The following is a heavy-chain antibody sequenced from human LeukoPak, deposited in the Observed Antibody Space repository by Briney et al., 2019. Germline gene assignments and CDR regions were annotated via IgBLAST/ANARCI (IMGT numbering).Heavy chain of an antibody. CDR2: IYSGGAT. CDR1: GFTVSNNY. V-gene: IGHV3-66*01. D-gene: IGHD2-2*02. CDR3: ARAREYCSSTSCYSEPYYYGMDV. J-gene: IGHJ6*02. Sequence: GGSLRLSCAVSGFTVSNNYMSWVRQAPGKGLEWVSIIYSGGATYYAASVKGRFTISRDNSKNTLYLQMGSLRAEDMAVYYCARAREYCSSTSCYSEPYYYGMDVWGQGTTVAVSS.